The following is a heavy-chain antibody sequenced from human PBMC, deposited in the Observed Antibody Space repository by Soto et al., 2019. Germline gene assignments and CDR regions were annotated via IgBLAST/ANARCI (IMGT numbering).Heavy chain of an antibody. D-gene: IGHD3-22*01. Sequence: QVQLVESGGGVVQPGRSLRLSCAASGFTFSSYGMHWVRQAPGKGLEWVAVIWYDGSNKYYADSVKGRFTISRDNSKNTLYLQMNSLRAEDTAVYYCARENYYDSSGDFDYWGQGTLVTVSS. J-gene: IGHJ4*02. V-gene: IGHV3-33*01. CDR1: GFTFSSYG. CDR2: IWYDGSNK. CDR3: ARENYYDSSGDFDY.